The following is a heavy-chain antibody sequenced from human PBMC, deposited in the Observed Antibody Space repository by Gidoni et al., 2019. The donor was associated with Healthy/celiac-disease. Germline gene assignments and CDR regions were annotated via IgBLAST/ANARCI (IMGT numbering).Heavy chain of an antibody. J-gene: IGHJ4*02. CDR3: ARETSQGYKHFDY. CDR1: GYTFTSYY. V-gene: IGHV1-46*01. D-gene: IGHD5-12*01. Sequence: QVQLVQSGAEVKKPGASVKVSCKASGYTFTSYYMNWVRQAPGQGLEWMGIINPSGGSTSYAQKFQGRVTMTRDTSTSTGYMELSSLRSEDTAVYYCARETSQGYKHFDYWGQGTLVTVSS. CDR2: INPSGGST.